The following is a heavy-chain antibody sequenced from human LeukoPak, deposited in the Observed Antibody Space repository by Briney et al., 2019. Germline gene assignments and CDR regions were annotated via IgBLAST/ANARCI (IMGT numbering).Heavy chain of an antibody. CDR2: IYYSGNT. Sequence: SETLSLTCTVSGGSINSYYWSWIRQPPGKGLEWIGYIYYSGNTNYNPSLKSRVTISVDTSKNQFSLKLTSVTTADTAVYYCTREDGGFDSWGQGTLVTVSS. V-gene: IGHV4-59*01. CDR3: TREDGGFDS. D-gene: IGHD3-16*01. CDR1: GGSINSYY. J-gene: IGHJ4*02.